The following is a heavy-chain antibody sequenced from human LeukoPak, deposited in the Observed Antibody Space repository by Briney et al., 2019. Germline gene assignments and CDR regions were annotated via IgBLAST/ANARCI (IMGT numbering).Heavy chain of an antibody. CDR1: GGSVSGSGYY. Sequence: SETLSLTCSVYGGSVSGSGYYWSWIRQPPGQGLEWIGIIHYSGSTNYYPSLKSRVTISVDTSKKQLSLKLSSVSAADTAVYYCVRMDYHGQGVNWYFALWGHGTLVTVSS. D-gene: IGHD3/OR15-3a*01. CDR3: VRMDYHGQGVNWYFAL. J-gene: IGHJ2*01. V-gene: IGHV4-61*08. CDR2: IHYSGST.